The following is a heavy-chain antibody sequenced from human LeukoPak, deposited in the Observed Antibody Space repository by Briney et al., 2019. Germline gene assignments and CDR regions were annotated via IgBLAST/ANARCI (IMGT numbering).Heavy chain of an antibody. CDR2: INPNSGGT. J-gene: IGHJ4*02. Sequence: ASVKVSCKASGYTFTGYYMHWVRQAPGQGLEWMGWINPNSGGTNYAQKFQGRVTMTRDTSISTAYMELSRLRSDDTAVYYCARGLQYYYDSSGYGYYWGQGTLVTVSS. D-gene: IGHD3-22*01. CDR3: ARGLQYYYDSSGYGYY. V-gene: IGHV1-2*02. CDR1: GYTFTGYY.